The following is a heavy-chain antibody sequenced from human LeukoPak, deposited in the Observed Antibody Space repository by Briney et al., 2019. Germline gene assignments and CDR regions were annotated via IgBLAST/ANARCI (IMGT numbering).Heavy chain of an antibody. CDR1: GFTFSSYG. V-gene: IGHV3-33*01. CDR3: ARDRDSSWFFDY. Sequence: PGGSLRLSCAASGFTFSSYGMHWVRQAPGKGLEWVAVIWYDGSNKYYTDSVKGRFTISRDNSKNTLYLQMNSLRAEDTAVYYCARDRDSSWFFDYWGQGTLVTVSS. CDR2: IWYDGSNK. D-gene: IGHD6-13*01. J-gene: IGHJ4*02.